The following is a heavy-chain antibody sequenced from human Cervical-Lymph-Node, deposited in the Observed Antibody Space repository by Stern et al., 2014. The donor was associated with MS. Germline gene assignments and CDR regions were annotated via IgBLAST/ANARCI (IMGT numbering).Heavy chain of an antibody. CDR2: IYYTGST. Sequence: QLQLQESGPGLVKPSETLSLTCSVSGDSISGNYWSWIRQPPGQGLAWIGYIYYTGSTNYNPSLKSRVTISIDTSKTQFSLRLNSVTAADTAVYYCARVVVLAGSRWFDPWGQGILVSVSS. V-gene: IGHV4-59*01. CDR3: ARVVVLAGSRWFDP. J-gene: IGHJ5*02. CDR1: GDSISGNY. D-gene: IGHD2-15*01.